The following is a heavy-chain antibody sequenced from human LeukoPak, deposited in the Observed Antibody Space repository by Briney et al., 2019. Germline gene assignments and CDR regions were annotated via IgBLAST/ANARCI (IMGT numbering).Heavy chain of an antibody. V-gene: IGHV3-23*01. J-gene: IGHJ6*03. Sequence: GGSLRLSCAASGFTFSSYAMSWVRQAPGKGLEWVSAISGSGGSTYYADSVKGRFTISRDNSKNTLYLQMNSLRAEDTAVYYCARVLRGYDFWSGYGYYYYYMDVWGKGTTVTASS. D-gene: IGHD3-3*01. CDR2: ISGSGGST. CDR3: ARVLRGYDFWSGYGYYYYYMDV. CDR1: GFTFSSYA.